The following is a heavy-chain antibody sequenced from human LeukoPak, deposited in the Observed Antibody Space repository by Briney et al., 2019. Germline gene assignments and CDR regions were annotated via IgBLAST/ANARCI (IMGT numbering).Heavy chain of an antibody. CDR1: GFTFSSYW. CDR3: ARSNQADDY. CDR2: INPGGSSI. V-gene: IGHV3-74*01. J-gene: IGHJ4*02. Sequence: GGSLRLSCAASGFTFSSYWMRWVRQVPGKGLVWVARINPGGSSITYADSVRGRFTISRDNAKNTLYLQMDSLRAEDTGVYYCARSNQADDYWGQGTLVTVSS. D-gene: IGHD1-14*01.